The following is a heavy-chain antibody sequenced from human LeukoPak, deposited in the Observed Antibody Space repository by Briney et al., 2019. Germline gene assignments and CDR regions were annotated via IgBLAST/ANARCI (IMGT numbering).Heavy chain of an antibody. CDR3: AKYVSGTYYRGLDY. J-gene: IGHJ4*02. Sequence: GGSLRLSCAASGFTFSSYAMSWVRQAPGKGLEWVSAISGSGGSTYYADSVKGRFTISRDNSKNTLYLQMNSLRAEDTAVYYCAKYVSGTYYRGLDYWGQGTLVTVSS. D-gene: IGHD3-10*01. CDR1: GFTFSSYA. V-gene: IGHV3-23*01. CDR2: ISGSGGST.